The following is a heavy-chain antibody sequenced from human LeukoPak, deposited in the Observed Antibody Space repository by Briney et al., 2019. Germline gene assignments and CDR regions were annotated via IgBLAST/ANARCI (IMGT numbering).Heavy chain of an antibody. CDR3: ARVSEDYSSGWYEEYFQY. CDR1: GFTFSRYG. V-gene: IGHV3-33*01. Sequence: PAGSLRLSCAASGFTFSRYGMHWVRQAQGKGLEWVAVIWYDGSKKNYADSGKGRFTISKDNSKNTLNLQMTSLRAEDTAVYYCARVSEDYSSGWYEEYFQYWGQGTLVIVSS. CDR2: IWYDGSKK. J-gene: IGHJ1*01. D-gene: IGHD6-19*01.